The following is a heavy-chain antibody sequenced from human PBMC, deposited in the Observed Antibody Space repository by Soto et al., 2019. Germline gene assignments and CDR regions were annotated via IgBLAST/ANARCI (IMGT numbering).Heavy chain of an antibody. J-gene: IGHJ4*02. CDR2: IKSKTDGGTT. Sequence: EVQLVESGGGLVKPGGSLRLSCAASGFTFSNAWMNWVRQAPGKGLEWVGRIKSKTDGGTTDYAAPVKGRFTISRDDSKNTLYLQMNSLKTEDTAVYYCTARGYGDYEHFDYWGQGTLVTVSS. V-gene: IGHV3-15*07. CDR3: TARGYGDYEHFDY. CDR1: GFTFSNAW. D-gene: IGHD4-17*01.